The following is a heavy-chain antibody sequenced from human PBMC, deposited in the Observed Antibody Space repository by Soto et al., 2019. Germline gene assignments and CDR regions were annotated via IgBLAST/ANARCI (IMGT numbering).Heavy chain of an antibody. D-gene: IGHD3-10*01. J-gene: IGHJ4*02. V-gene: IGHV3-23*01. CDR3: AKERLGRGIDY. CDR2: INNGGGGT. Sequence: LLDSGGGLVQPGGSLRLSCAASGFTFSNYAMTWVRQAPGKGPEWISTINNGGGGTYYADSVTGRFTISRDNTKNTLYLQLNSLRAEDTAVYFCAKERLGRGIDYWGQGILVTVSS. CDR1: GFTFSNYA.